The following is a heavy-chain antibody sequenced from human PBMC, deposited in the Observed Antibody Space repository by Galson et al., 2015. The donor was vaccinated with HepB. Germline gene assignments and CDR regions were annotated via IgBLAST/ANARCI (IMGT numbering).Heavy chain of an antibody. CDR3: ASTPIYGDLFDY. D-gene: IGHD4-17*01. V-gene: IGHV4-31*03. J-gene: IGHJ4*02. CDR1: GGSISSGGYY. CDR2: IYYSGST. Sequence: TLSLTCTVSGGSISSGGYYWSWIRQHPGKGLEWIGYIYYSGSTYYNPSLKSRVTISVDTSKNQFSLKLSSVTAADTAVYYCASTPIYGDLFDYWGQGTLVTVSS.